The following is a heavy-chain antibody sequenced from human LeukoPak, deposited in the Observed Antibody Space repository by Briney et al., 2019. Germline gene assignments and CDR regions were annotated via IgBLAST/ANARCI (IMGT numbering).Heavy chain of an antibody. D-gene: IGHD4-17*01. Sequence: GGSLRLSCAASGFTFSSYAMYWARQAPGKGLEWVSVISYDGSNKYYADSVKGRFTISRDHSKNTLYLQMNSLRAEDTAVYYCARPKGDYVLLSGMDVWGQGTTVTVSS. CDR2: ISYDGSNK. V-gene: IGHV3-30-3*01. J-gene: IGHJ6*02. CDR1: GFTFSSYA. CDR3: ARPKGDYVLLSGMDV.